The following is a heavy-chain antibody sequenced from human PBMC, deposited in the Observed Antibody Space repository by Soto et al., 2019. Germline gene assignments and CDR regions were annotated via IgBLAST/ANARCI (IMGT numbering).Heavy chain of an antibody. CDR2: IYHSGTA. Sequence: SDTLSLTCTVSGGSMNYYYWSWIRQPPGNGLEWIGYIYHSGTAEYNPSLKSRVTLSVDTSKSQFSLMMSSVTTADTAVYYCARDRAIISAPTKEYVFEIWGQGTTVTVSS. CDR3: ARDRAIISAPTKEYVFEI. J-gene: IGHJ6*02. D-gene: IGHD5-12*01. V-gene: IGHV4-59*01. CDR1: GGSMNYYY.